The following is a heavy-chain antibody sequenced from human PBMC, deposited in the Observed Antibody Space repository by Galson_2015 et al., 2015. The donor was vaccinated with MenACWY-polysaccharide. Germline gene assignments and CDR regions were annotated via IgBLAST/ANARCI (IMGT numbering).Heavy chain of an antibody. D-gene: IGHD1-1*01. V-gene: IGHV3-23*01. J-gene: IGHJ4*02. CDR1: GLTFTSYT. CDR2: ISLDGRNT. CDR3: VKAHETSGWNRGPGY. Sequence: SLRLSCAASGLTFTSYTMSWIRQAPGKGPEWVTVISLDGRNTYYADPVKGRFTISRDNSKNTLYLQMHDLRAEDTAVYYCVKAHETSGWNRGPGYWGQGTLVTVSS.